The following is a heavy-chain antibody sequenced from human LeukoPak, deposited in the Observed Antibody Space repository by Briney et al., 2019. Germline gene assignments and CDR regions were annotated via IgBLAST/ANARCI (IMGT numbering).Heavy chain of an antibody. CDR2: IYPGDPDT. Sequence: GESLKISCKGAGYNFTSYRIGWVRQMPGKGLEWMGIIYPGDPDTRYSPSFRGQVTISADTSISTAYLALSRLRSDDTAVYYFARGRRDIAMVSFVSDYWGERILVTVSS. CDR1: GYNFTSYR. J-gene: IGHJ4*02. CDR3: ARGRRDIAMVSFVSDY. D-gene: IGHD5-18*01. V-gene: IGHV5-51*01.